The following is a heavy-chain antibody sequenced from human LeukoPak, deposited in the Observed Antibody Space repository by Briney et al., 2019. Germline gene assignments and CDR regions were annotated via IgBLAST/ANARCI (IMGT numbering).Heavy chain of an antibody. CDR2: ISYDGSNK. V-gene: IGHV3-30-3*01. J-gene: IGHJ4*02. Sequence: GGSLRLSCAASGFTFSNYAMPWVRQAPGKGLEWVAVISYDGSNKHYADSVKGRFTISRDNSKNTLYLQMNSLRAEDTAVYYCARVSTMVRGVIDYWGQGTLVTVSS. CDR3: ARVSTMVRGVIDY. D-gene: IGHD3-10*01. CDR1: GFTFSNYA.